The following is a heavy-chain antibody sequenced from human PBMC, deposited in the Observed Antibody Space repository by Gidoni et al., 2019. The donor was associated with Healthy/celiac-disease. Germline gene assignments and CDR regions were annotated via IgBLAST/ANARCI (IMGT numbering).Heavy chain of an antibody. CDR3: AKDQKTSMYSSSCG. CDR2: MSGSGGST. CDR1: GFTFSSYA. D-gene: IGHD6-13*01. Sequence: EVQLLESGGCLVQPGGSLRLSCAASGFTFSSYAMRWVRQAPGKGLEWVSAMSGSGGSTYYADSVKGRFTISRDNSKNTLYLQMNSLRAEDTAVYYCAKDQKTSMYSSSCGWGQGTLVTVSS. J-gene: IGHJ4*02. V-gene: IGHV3-23*01.